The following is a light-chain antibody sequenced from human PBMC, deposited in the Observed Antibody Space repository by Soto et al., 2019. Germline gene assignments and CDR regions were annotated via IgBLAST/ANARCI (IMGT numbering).Light chain of an antibody. V-gene: IGLV1-44*01. CDR3: AAWDDSLNGLV. CDR2: TNS. J-gene: IGLJ1*01. Sequence: QSVLTQPPSASGTPVQRVTISCSGSSSNIGSNTVKWYQHLPGTAPKLLIYTNSQRPSGVPDRFSGSKSGTSASLAISGLQSEDEADYYCAAWDDSLNGLVFGTGTKVTVL. CDR1: SSNIGSNT.